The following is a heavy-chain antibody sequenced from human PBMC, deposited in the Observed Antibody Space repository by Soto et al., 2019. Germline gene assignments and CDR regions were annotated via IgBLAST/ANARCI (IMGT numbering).Heavy chain of an antibody. CDR3: ARGLGGRMDD. CDR1: GTIFSSYT. V-gene: IGHV1-69*08. CDR2: IIPILGET. D-gene: IGHD3-16*01. Sequence: QVQLVQSGAEVKKPGSSVRVSCKASGTIFSSYTISWVRQAPGQGLEWMGRIIPILGETNSAQKFQGRVTLTADKSTNTADVELNSLRLEDTALYYCARGLGGRMDDWGQGTTVTVSS. J-gene: IGHJ6*02.